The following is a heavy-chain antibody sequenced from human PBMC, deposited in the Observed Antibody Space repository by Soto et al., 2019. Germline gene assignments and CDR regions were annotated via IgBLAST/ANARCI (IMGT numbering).Heavy chain of an antibody. CDR1: SSS. CDR2: ISAYNGNT. V-gene: IGHV1-18*01. J-gene: IGHJ4*02. D-gene: IGHD2-2*01. Sequence: SSSRSWVHHVPGQGLEWMGWISAYNGNTNYAQKLQGRVTMTTDTSTSTAYMELRSLRSDDTAVYYCARDCSSTSCYSGYWGQGPLVTV. CDR3: ARDCSSTSCYSGY.